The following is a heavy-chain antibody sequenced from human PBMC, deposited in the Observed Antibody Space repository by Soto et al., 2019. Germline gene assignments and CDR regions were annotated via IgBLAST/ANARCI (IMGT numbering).Heavy chain of an antibody. J-gene: IGHJ6*02. Sequence: EVQLVESGGGLVQPGGSLRLSCAASGFTFSSYSMNWVRQAPGKGLEWVSYISSSSSTIYYADSVKGRFTISRDNAKXLLXLXKNSLRDEDTAVYYCARDDTYYDFWSGYPYYYGMDVWGQGTTVTVSS. V-gene: IGHV3-48*02. D-gene: IGHD3-3*01. CDR2: ISSSSSTI. CDR1: GFTFSSYS. CDR3: ARDDTYYDFWSGYPYYYGMDV.